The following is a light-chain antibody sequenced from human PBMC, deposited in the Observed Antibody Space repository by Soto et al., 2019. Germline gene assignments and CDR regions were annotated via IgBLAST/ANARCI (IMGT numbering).Light chain of an antibody. Sequence: AIRMTQSPSSFSASTGDRVTITCRASQGISSYLAWYQQKPGKAPKLLIYAASTLQSGVPSRFSGSGSGTDFTLTISCLQSEDFATYYCQQYNSYSSFTFGQGTKLEIK. V-gene: IGKV1-8*01. J-gene: IGKJ2*01. CDR1: QGISSY. CDR2: AAS. CDR3: QQYNSYSSFT.